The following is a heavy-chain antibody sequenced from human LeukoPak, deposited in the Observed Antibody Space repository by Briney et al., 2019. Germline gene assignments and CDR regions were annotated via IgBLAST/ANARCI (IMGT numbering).Heavy chain of an antibody. Sequence: GESLKISCKASGYSFTSYWIGWVRQMPGKGLEWMGIIYPGDSDTRYSPSFQGQVTISADKSISTAYLQWNSLKASDTAMYYCARRTSYHDVLTGDYNDYFDNWGQGTLVTVSS. D-gene: IGHD3-9*01. J-gene: IGHJ4*02. CDR2: IYPGDSDT. CDR3: ARRTSYHDVLTGDYNDYFDN. CDR1: GYSFTSYW. V-gene: IGHV5-51*01.